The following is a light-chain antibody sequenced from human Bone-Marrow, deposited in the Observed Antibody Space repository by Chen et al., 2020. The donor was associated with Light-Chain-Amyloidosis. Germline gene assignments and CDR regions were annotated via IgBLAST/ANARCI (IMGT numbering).Light chain of an antibody. J-gene: IGKJ4*01. V-gene: IGKV3-20*01. CDR3: QQYGTSPLT. Sequence: ILLPQSPGTVSLSPGEGANLACRASQTSSSNCLTWYQQKFGQAPRLLIYGSSSMATGLPDRFTGSGAGTNFTLTINRLGPEDFAMYYCQQYGTSPLTFGGGTKVEIK. CDR2: GSS. CDR1: QTSSSNC.